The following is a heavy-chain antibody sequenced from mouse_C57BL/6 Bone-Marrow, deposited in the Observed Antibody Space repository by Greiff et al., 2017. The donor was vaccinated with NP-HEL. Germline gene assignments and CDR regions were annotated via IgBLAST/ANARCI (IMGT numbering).Heavy chain of an antibody. Sequence: QVQLKESGAELARPGASVKLSCKASGYTFTSYGISWVKQRTGQGLEWIGEIYPRSGNTYYNEKFKGKATLTADKSSSTAYMELRSLTSEDSAVYFCARYYGSSGFAYWGQGTLVTVSA. J-gene: IGHJ3*01. CDR3: ARYYGSSGFAY. V-gene: IGHV1-81*01. CDR1: GYTFTSYG. D-gene: IGHD1-1*01. CDR2: IYPRSGNT.